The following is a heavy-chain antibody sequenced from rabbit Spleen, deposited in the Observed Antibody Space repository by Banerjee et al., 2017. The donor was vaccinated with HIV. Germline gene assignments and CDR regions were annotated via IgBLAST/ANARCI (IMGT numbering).Heavy chain of an antibody. V-gene: IGHV1S40*01. Sequence: QSLEESGGGLVQPEGSLTLTCTASGFSFSNNYYMYWVRQAPGKGLEWIGCIYTGSSANTYYASWAKGRFTISKASSTTVTLQMTSLTAADTATYFCARVPYTISLWGPGTLVTVS. CDR3: ARVPYTISL. CDR2: IYTGSSANT. CDR1: GFSFSNNYY. J-gene: IGHJ4*01. D-gene: IGHD1-1*01.